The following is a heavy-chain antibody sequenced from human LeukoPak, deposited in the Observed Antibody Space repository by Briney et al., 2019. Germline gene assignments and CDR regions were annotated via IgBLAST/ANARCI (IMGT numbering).Heavy chain of an antibody. CDR2: ISYDGSNK. CDR3: ARDRYSGYEFGDAFGI. Sequence: GGSLRLSCAASGFTFSSYAMHWVRQAPGKGLEWVAVISYDGSNKYYADSVKGRFTISRDNSKNTLYLQMNSLRAEDTAVYYCARDRYSGYEFGDAFGIWGQGTMVTVSS. CDR1: GFTFSSYA. V-gene: IGHV3-30*04. J-gene: IGHJ3*02. D-gene: IGHD5-12*01.